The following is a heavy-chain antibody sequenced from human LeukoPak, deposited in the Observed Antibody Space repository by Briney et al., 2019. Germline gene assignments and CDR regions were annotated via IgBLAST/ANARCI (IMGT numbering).Heavy chain of an antibody. CDR1: GGSISSHY. CDR3: ARDTHYMDV. J-gene: IGHJ6*03. Sequence: PSETLSLTCTVSGGSISSHYWSWIRQPPGKGPEWIGYIYYSGSTNYNPSLKSRVTISVDTSKNQFSLKLSSVTAADTAVYYCARDTHYMDVWGKGTTVTVSS. CDR2: IYYSGST. V-gene: IGHV4-59*11.